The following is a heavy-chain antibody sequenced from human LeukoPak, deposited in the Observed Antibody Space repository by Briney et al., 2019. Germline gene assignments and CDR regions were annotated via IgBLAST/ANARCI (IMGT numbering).Heavy chain of an antibody. CDR1: GYRFTTYW. Sequence: GESLKISCKASGYRFTTYWIGWVRQMPGKGLEWMGFIYPGDSETRYSPSFQGPVTISADKSITTAFLQWSSLKASGTAMFHWARLPLGTGPDYWGQGTLVTVSS. CDR2: IYPGDSET. V-gene: IGHV5-51*01. D-gene: IGHD7-27*01. CDR3: ARLPLGTGPDY. J-gene: IGHJ4*02.